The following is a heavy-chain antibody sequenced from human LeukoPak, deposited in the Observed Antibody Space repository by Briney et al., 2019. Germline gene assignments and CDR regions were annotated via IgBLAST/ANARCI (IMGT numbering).Heavy chain of an antibody. V-gene: IGHV1-24*01. CDR3: ATVDQYAIVGVTDPRYGMDV. Sequence: ASVKVSCKVSGYTLTELSMHWVRQAPGKGVEGMGGFDPEDGETIYAQKFQGRVTMTEDTSTDTAYMELSSLRSEDTAVYYCATVDQYAIVGVTDPRYGMDVWGQGTTVTVSS. D-gene: IGHD1-26*01. J-gene: IGHJ6*02. CDR2: FDPEDGET. CDR1: GYTLTELS.